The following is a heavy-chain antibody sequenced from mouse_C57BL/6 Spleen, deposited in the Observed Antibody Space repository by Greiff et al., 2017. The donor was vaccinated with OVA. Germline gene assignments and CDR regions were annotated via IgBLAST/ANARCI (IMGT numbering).Heavy chain of an antibody. V-gene: IGHV1-80*01. CDR2: IYPGDGDT. CDR3: ARCATAPYAMDY. Sequence: VHLVESGAELVKPGASVKISCKASGYAFSSYWMNWVKQRPGKGLEWIGQIYPGDGDTNYNGKFKGKATLTADKSSSTAYMQLSSLTSEDSAVYVCARCATAPYAMDYWGQGTSVTVSS. CDR1: GYAFSSYW. J-gene: IGHJ4*01. D-gene: IGHD4-1*02.